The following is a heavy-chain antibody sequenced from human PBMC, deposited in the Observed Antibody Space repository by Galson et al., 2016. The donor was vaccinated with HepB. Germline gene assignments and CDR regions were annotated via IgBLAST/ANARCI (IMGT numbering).Heavy chain of an antibody. J-gene: IGHJ6*02. CDR2: IWSDGSNK. V-gene: IGHV3-33*08. CDR3: AREKDALDV. Sequence: SLRLSCAASGFTIGNNYMSWVRQAPGKGLEWMAVIWSDGSNKYYADSVKGRFTISRDNSKNTLYLQVNSLRVEDTSVYHCAREKDALDVWGQGTTVTVSS. CDR1: GFTIGNNY.